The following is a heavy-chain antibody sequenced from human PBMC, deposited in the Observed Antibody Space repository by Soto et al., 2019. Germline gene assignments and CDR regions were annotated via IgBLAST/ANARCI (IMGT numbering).Heavy chain of an antibody. V-gene: IGHV3-23*01. CDR3: AKDWSEQQLVLTYFDY. Sequence: GGSMRLSCAASGFTFSSYAMSWVRQAPGKGLEWVSAISGSGGSTYYADSVKGRFTISRDNSKNTLYLQMNSLRAEDTAVYYCAKDWSEQQLVLTYFDYWGQGTLVTVSS. CDR1: GFTFSSYA. D-gene: IGHD6-13*01. CDR2: ISGSGGST. J-gene: IGHJ4*02.